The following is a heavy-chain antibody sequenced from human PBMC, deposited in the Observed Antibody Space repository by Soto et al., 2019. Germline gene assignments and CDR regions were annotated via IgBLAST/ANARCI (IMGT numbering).Heavy chain of an antibody. J-gene: IGHJ4*02. V-gene: IGHV3-21*01. CDR3: ARGDDSSSSGYFDY. D-gene: IGHD6-6*01. CDR2: ISSSSYI. Sequence: GGSLRLSCAASGFTFSSYSMNWVRQAPGKGLEWVSSISSSSYIYYADSVKGRFTISRDNAKNSLYLQMNSLRAEDTAVYYCARGDDSSSSGYFDYWGQGTLVTVSS. CDR1: GFTFSSYS.